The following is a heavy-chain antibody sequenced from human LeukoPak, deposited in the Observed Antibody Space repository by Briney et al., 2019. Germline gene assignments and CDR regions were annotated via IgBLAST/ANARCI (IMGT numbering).Heavy chain of an antibody. V-gene: IGHV4-34*01. Sequence: SETLSLTCAVYGGSFSGYYWSWIRQPPGKGLEWIGEINHSGSTNYNPSLKSRVTISVDTSKNQFSLKLSSVTAADTAVYYCARGRVMITFGGVRYNWFDPWGQGTLVTVSS. J-gene: IGHJ5*02. D-gene: IGHD3-16*01. CDR1: GGSFSGYY. CDR3: ARGRVMITFGGVRYNWFDP. CDR2: INHSGST.